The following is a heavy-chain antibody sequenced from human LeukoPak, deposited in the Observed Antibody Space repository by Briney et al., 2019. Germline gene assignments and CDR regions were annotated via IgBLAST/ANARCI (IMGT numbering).Heavy chain of an antibody. CDR3: ARTASGSYSWIDAFDI. J-gene: IGHJ3*02. CDR1: GGSISSYY. Sequence: PSETLSLTCTVSGGSISSYYWSWIRQPPGKGLEWIGYIYYSGSTNYNPSLKSRVTISVDTSKNQFSLKLSSVTAADTAVYYCARTASGSYSWIDAFDIWGQGTMVTVSS. V-gene: IGHV4-59*01. D-gene: IGHD1-26*01. CDR2: IYYSGST.